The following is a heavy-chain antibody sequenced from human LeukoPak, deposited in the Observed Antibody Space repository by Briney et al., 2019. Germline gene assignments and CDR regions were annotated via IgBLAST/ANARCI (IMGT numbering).Heavy chain of an antibody. V-gene: IGHV1-2*02. Sequence: ASVKVSCKASGYTFTGYYMHWVRQAPGQGLEGMGWINPNSGGTNYAQKFQGRVTMTRDTSISTAYMELSRLRSDDTAVYYCAIAAAPYYYYYMDVWGKGTTVTISS. D-gene: IGHD6-13*01. J-gene: IGHJ6*03. CDR1: GYTFTGYY. CDR3: AIAAAPYYYYYMDV. CDR2: INPNSGGT.